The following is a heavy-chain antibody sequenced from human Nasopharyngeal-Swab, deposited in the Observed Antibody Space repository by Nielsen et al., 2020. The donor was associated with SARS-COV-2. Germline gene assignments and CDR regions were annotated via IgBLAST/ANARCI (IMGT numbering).Heavy chain of an antibody. CDR3: ARANTLRITIFRVVSYFDY. J-gene: IGHJ4*02. V-gene: IGHV4-59*01. CDR2: IYYSGST. Sequence: WIRQPPGKGLEWIGYIYYSGSTNYNPSLKSRVTISVDTSKNQFSLKLSSVTAADTAVYYCARANTLRITIFRVVSYFDYWGQGTLVTSPQ. D-gene: IGHD3-3*01.